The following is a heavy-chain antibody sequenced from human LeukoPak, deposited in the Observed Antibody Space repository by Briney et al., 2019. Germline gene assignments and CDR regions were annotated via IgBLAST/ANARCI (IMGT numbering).Heavy chain of an antibody. D-gene: IGHD3-22*01. CDR1: GFTFSSYS. V-gene: IGHV3-21*01. CDR3: ARGAYNSGGTLEI. J-gene: IGHJ4*02. Sequence: GGSLRLSXAASGFTFSSYSMNWVRQAPGKGLEWVSYISTSGNYIYYSDSVKGRFTISRDNAKNSLYLQMHSLRADDTAVYYCARGAYNSGGTLEIWGQGTLVTVSS. CDR2: ISTSGNYI.